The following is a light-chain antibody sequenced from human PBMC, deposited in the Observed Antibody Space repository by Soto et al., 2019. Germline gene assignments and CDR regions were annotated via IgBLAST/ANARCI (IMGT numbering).Light chain of an antibody. CDR3: ISYTSGTSPYV. J-gene: IGLJ1*01. Sequence: QSALTQPASVSGSPGQSITISCTGTSSDVGGYNYVSWYQHHPGKAPKLIIYEVTNRPSGVSNRFSGSKSGNTASLTISGLPAEDEADYYCISYTSGTSPYVFGTGTKLTVL. V-gene: IGLV2-14*01. CDR2: EVT. CDR1: SSDVGGYNY.